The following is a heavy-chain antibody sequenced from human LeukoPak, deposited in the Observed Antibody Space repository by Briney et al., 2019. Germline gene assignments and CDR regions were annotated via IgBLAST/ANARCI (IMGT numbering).Heavy chain of an antibody. CDR3: AGGPKQQLLWGRASNGFDP. Sequence: GGSLRLSCAPSGLTFSSYGMSWARQAPGKGLEWVSAISGSGGSTYYADSVKGRFTISRDNSKNTLYLQMNSLRAEDTAVYYCAGGPKQQLLWGRASNGFDPWGQETLVTVSS. CDR2: ISGSGGST. J-gene: IGHJ5*02. D-gene: IGHD2-2*01. CDR1: GLTFSSYG. V-gene: IGHV3-23*01.